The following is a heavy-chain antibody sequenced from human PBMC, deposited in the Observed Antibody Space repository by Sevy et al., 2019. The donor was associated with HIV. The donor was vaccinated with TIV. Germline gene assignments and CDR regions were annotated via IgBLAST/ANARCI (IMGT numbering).Heavy chain of an antibody. CDR3: ARDPTVTPLAFDI. CDR2: ISHSGST. V-gene: IGHV4-61*01. D-gene: IGHD4-4*01. Sequence: SETLSLTCTVSGGSVSSGNYLWSWIRQPPGKGLEWIAYISHSGSTNYNPSLKSRVTISVDTSKNQFSLKLSSVTAADTAVYYCARDPTVTPLAFDIWGPGTMVTVSS. CDR1: GGSVSSGNYL. J-gene: IGHJ3*02.